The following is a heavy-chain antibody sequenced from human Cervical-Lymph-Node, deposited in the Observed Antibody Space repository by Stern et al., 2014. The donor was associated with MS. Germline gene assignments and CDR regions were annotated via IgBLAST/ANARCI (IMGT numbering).Heavy chain of an antibody. J-gene: IGHJ4*02. CDR3: ARTTYCSGGSCYPDY. Sequence: QVTLRESGPALVKPTQTLTLTCTFSGFSLSTSGMRVNWIRQPPGKALEWLAPIDWDDDKFYSTSLKTRLTISKDTSKNQVVLTMTNMDPVDTATYYCARTTYCSGGSCYPDYWGQGTLVTVSS. CDR1: GFSLSTSGMR. D-gene: IGHD2-15*01. CDR2: IDWDDDK. V-gene: IGHV2-70*04.